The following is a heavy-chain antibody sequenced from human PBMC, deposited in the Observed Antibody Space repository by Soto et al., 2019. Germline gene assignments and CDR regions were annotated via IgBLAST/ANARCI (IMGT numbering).Heavy chain of an antibody. CDR2: IHPKEGRM. J-gene: IGHJ4*02. V-gene: IGHV1-18*01. Sequence: QVQLVQSETEVQKPGASVKVSCKASGYIFNNYGISWVRQAPGQGLEWMGWIHPKEGRMNCAQKFQGRVTLTTDTSTSTDYIELKSLRFDDSAVYFCARDIDYDIDYWGQGTLVIVSS. D-gene: IGHD4-17*01. CDR3: ARDIDYDIDY. CDR1: GYIFNNYG.